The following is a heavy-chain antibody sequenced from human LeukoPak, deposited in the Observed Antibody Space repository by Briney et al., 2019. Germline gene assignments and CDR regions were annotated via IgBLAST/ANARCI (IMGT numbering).Heavy chain of an antibody. J-gene: IGHJ4*02. V-gene: IGHV3-21*01. CDR1: GFTFSSYS. D-gene: IGHD2-2*01. CDR3: ARGDRDLYCSSTSCYPVL. CDR2: ISSGSSYI. Sequence: PGGSLRLSCVASGFTFSSYSMNWFRQAPGKGLEWVSSISSGSSYIYYADSVKGRFTISRDNAKNSLYLQMNSLRAEDTAVYYCARGDRDLYCSSTSCYPVLGGQGTLVTVSS.